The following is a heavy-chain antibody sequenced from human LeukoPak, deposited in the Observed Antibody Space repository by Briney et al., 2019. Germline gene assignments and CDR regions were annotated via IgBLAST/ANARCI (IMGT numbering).Heavy chain of an antibody. CDR1: GFTFSNAW. CDR3: ARSQWLMYDVFDI. CDR2: IKQDGSEK. J-gene: IGHJ3*02. V-gene: IGHV3-7*02. Sequence: PGGSLRLSCAASGFTFSNAWMSWVRQAPGKGLEWVANIKQDGSEKYYVDSVKGRFTISRDNAKNSLYLQMNSLTVEDTAVYYCARSQWLMYDVFDIWGQGTMVTVSS. D-gene: IGHD3-22*01.